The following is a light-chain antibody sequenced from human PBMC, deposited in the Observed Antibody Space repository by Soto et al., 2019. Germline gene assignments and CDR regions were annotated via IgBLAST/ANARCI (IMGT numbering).Light chain of an antibody. Sequence: EVVMTQSPGAVSVSPGERATLSCRASQSVTSNVAWYQQKPGQAPRLLIYRASARATGVPARFSGSGSGTEFTLTISSLQSEDFALYYCQQYSNWPRGTFGQGTKLQIK. CDR2: RAS. J-gene: IGKJ2*01. CDR1: QSVTSN. CDR3: QQYSNWPRGT. V-gene: IGKV3-15*01.